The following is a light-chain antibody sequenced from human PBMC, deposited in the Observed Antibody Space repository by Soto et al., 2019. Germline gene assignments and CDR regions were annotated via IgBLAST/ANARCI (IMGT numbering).Light chain of an antibody. J-gene: IGKJ4*01. CDR1: QTINTY. CDR2: KAS. Sequence: DTQMTQSPSTLSASLGDGVTITCRASQTINTYLAWYQQKPGTAPKPLIYKASNLESGVPSRFSGSGSGTEFTLTISSLQPDDFATYYCQQYNSYPVTFGGGTKVEIK. CDR3: QQYNSYPVT. V-gene: IGKV1-5*03.